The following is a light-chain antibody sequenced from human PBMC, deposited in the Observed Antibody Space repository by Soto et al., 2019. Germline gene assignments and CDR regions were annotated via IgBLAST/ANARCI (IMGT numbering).Light chain of an antibody. CDR1: QSISNF. Sequence: EIPMTQSPSTLSSSPGERATLPCLASQSISNFLAWYQQRPGKVPKLLIDTASILQSGVPSRFSGSGSGAEFTLTISSLQPEDVATYYCQKYNSAPWTFGQGTKVDI. J-gene: IGKJ1*01. CDR2: TAS. CDR3: QKYNSAPWT. V-gene: IGKV1-27*01.